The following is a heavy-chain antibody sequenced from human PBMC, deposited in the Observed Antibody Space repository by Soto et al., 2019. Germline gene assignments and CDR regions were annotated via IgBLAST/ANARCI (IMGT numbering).Heavy chain of an antibody. CDR1: GFTFSIYG. D-gene: IGHD2-2*01. CDR2: ISYDGSNK. Sequence: PVGSLRLSCAASGFTFSIYGMHWVRHAPGKGLEWVAVISYDGSNKYYADSVKGRFTISRDNSKNTLYLQMNSLRAEDTAVYYCAKDLRYCSSTSCYSYYYYYGMDVWGQGTTVTVSS. CDR3: AKDLRYCSSTSCYSYYYYYGMDV. V-gene: IGHV3-30*18. J-gene: IGHJ6*02.